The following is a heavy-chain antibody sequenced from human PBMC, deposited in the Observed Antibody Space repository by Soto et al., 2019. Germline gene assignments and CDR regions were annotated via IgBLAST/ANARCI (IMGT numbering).Heavy chain of an antibody. V-gene: IGHV4-30-4*01. CDR3: ARAYYDSSGYLVAYYFDY. J-gene: IGHJ4*02. D-gene: IGHD3-22*01. CDR2: IYYSGST. CDR1: GGSISSGDYY. Sequence: SETLSLTCTVSGGSISSGDYYWSWIRQPPGKGLEWIGYIYYSGSTYYNPSLKSRVTISVDTSKNQFSLKLSSVTAADTAVYYCARAYYDSSGYLVAYYFDYWGQGTLVTVSS.